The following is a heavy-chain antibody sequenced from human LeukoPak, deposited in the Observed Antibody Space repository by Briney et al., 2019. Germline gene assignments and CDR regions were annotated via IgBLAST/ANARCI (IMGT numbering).Heavy chain of an antibody. D-gene: IGHD6-19*01. Sequence: ETLSLTCTVSGGSISSYYWSWVRQAPGKGLEWVSVMYSSGSTDYADSVKGRFTISRDNSKNTLYLQMNSLRAEDTAVYYCAREGGPYSSTLRGHWGQGTLVTVSS. CDR2: MYSSGST. J-gene: IGHJ4*02. CDR3: AREGGPYSSTLRGH. V-gene: IGHV3-53*01. CDR1: GGSISSYY.